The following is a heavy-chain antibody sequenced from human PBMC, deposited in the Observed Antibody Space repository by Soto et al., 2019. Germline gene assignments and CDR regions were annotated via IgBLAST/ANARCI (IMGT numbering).Heavy chain of an antibody. V-gene: IGHV4-4*02. Sequence: SETLSLTSAVSGGSISSNNWWSWVRQPPGKGLEWIGEIYHSGSTNYNSSLKSRVTISVDKSKNQFSLNLSSVTAADTAVYYCARVCDSSGYYLPLDYWGQGTLVTSPQ. CDR2: IYHSGST. CDR3: ARVCDSSGYYLPLDY. J-gene: IGHJ4*02. D-gene: IGHD3-22*01. CDR1: GGSISSNNW.